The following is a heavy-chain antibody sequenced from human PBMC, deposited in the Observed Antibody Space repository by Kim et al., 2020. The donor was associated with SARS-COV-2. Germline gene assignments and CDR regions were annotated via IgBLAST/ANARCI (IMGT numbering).Heavy chain of an antibody. Sequence: YNPALKRRCVISVDTTKDYFSLKLSSVTAADTAVYYCARDRSGYGDFDNWGQGILVTVSS. CDR3: ARDRSGYGDFDN. V-gene: IGHV4-31*02. D-gene: IGHD4-17*01. J-gene: IGHJ4*02.